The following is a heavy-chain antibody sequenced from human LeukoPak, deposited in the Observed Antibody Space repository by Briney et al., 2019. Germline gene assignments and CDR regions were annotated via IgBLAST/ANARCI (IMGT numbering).Heavy chain of an antibody. CDR2: ISGSGGT. V-gene: IGHV3-23*01. D-gene: IGHD3-10*01. CDR1: GFTFRDYA. J-gene: IGHJ6*02. CDR3: AKDLVRDQRMAGLGV. Sequence: GGSLRLSCAASGFTFRDYAMSWVRQAPGKGLEWVSGISGSGGTFYAASVKGRFIISRDNSMNTLYLQINSLRGEDTAVYYCAKDLVRDQRMAGLGVWGQGTAVTVSS.